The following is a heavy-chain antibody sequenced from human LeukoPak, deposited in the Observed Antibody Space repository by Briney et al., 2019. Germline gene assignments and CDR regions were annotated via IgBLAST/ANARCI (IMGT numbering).Heavy chain of an antibody. CDR1: GDSVSSNSVA. Sequence: SQTLSLTCAISGDSVSSNSVAWNWIRQSPSSGLEWLGRTFYRSKWYNDYAVSVKSRITINPETSKNQFSLQLSSVTPEDTAVYYCARGKYSAFDIWGQGTMVTVSS. V-gene: IGHV6-1*01. CDR3: ARGKYSAFDI. J-gene: IGHJ3*02. D-gene: IGHD2/OR15-2a*01. CDR2: TFYRSKWYN.